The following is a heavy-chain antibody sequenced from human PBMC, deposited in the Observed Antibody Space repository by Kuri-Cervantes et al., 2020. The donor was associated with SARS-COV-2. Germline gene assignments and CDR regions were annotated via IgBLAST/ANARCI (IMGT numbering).Heavy chain of an antibody. CDR2: ISYDGSNK. V-gene: IGHV3-30-3*01. CDR1: GFTFSSYA. D-gene: IGHD6-13*01. J-gene: IGHJ6*02. CDR3: ANTAISSSWYYYYGMDV. Sequence: GESLKISCAASGFTFSSYAMSWVRQAPGKGLEWVAVISYDGSNKYYADSVKGRFTISRDNSRNTLYLQMNSLRAEDTAVYYCANTAISSSWYYYYGMDVWGQGTTVTVSS.